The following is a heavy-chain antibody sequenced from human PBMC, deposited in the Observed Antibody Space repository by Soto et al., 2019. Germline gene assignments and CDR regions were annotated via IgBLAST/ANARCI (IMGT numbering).Heavy chain of an antibody. Sequence: QVQLVESGGGVVQPGRSLRLSCAASGFIFSNYGTHWVRQAPGKGLEWVAVISYDGSDKSYADPVRGRFTISRDNSKTTLYLQMNSLRAEDTAIYYCAKDSTHCSGGSCHYFDYWGQGTLVTVSS. CDR2: ISYDGSDK. V-gene: IGHV3-30*18. J-gene: IGHJ4*02. D-gene: IGHD2-15*01. CDR1: GFIFSNYG. CDR3: AKDSTHCSGGSCHYFDY.